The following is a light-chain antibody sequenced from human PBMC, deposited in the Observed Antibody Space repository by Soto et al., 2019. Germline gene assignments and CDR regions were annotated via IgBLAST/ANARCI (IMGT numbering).Light chain of an antibody. CDR3: QPYNNWPLT. CDR2: DTS. V-gene: IGKV3-15*01. Sequence: ELVSRQSPATRSFSPGEGATRSCRASQGIFDTLSWYQQKPCQTPRLLIYDTSTRATGVPTRFSGSRSGAEFTLTINSLQSEDFAVYYCQPYNNWPLTFGGGTKVDIK. J-gene: IGKJ4*01. CDR1: QGIFDT.